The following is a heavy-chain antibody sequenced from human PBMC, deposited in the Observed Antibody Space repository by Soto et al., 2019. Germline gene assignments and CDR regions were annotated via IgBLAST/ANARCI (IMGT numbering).Heavy chain of an antibody. Sequence: QVQLVQSGAEVKKPGSSVKVSCKASGGTFSSYAISWVRQAPGQGLEWMGGIIPIFGTANYAQKFQGRVTITADESTSTAYMELSSLRSEDTAVYYCASSYYYDSSGYYPTFQHWGQCTLVTVSS. D-gene: IGHD3-22*01. J-gene: IGHJ1*01. CDR1: GGTFSSYA. V-gene: IGHV1-69*01. CDR2: IIPIFGTA. CDR3: ASSYYYDSSGYYPTFQH.